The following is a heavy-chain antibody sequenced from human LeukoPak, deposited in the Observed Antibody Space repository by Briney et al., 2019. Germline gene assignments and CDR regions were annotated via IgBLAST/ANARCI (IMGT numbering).Heavy chain of an antibody. CDR3: ARGALAGI. Sequence: SQTLSLTCTVSGGSISSGDYYWSWIRQPPGKGLEWIGYINYSGSTYYNPTLKSRVTISVDTSKNQFSLKLSSVTAADRAVYYGARGALAGIWGQGTMVTVSS. CDR1: GGSISSGDYY. CDR2: INYSGST. J-gene: IGHJ3*02. V-gene: IGHV4-30-4*01.